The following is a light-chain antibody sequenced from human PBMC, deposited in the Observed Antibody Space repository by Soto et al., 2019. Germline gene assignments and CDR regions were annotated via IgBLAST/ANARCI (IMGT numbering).Light chain of an antibody. J-gene: IGKJ1*01. CDR1: QAISNS. Sequence: DIQMTQSPSSLSASVGDRVTITCRASQAISNSLAWYQQKPGKVHKLLIYAASTLQSGVPSRFSGSGSGTDFTLTISSLQPEDVATYYCQKYNSAPWTFGQGTKVEIK. V-gene: IGKV1-27*01. CDR2: AAS. CDR3: QKYNSAPWT.